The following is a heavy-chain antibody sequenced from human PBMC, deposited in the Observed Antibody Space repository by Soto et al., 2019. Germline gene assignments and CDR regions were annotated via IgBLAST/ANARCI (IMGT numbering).Heavy chain of an antibody. V-gene: IGHV1-46*03. CDR3: ARDGRPAAAGTGIYYYYYMDV. J-gene: IGHJ6*03. CDR1: GYTFTSYY. CDR2: INPSGGST. D-gene: IGHD6-13*01. Sequence: GASVKVSCKASGYTFTSYYMHWVRQAPGQGLEWMGIINPSGGSTSYAQKFQGRVTMTRDTSTSTVYMELSSLRSEDTAVYYCARDGRPAAAGTGIYYYYYMDVWGKGTTVTAP.